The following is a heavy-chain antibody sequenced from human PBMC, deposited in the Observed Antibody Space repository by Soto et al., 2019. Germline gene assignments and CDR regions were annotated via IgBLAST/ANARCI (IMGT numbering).Heavy chain of an antibody. V-gene: IGHV4-61*01. D-gene: IGHD4-17*01. CDR1: GGSVSNKTYY. CDR2: VYYSGTT. Sequence: SETLSLTCSVSGGSVSNKTYYWSWIRQPPGKRLEWIGYVYYSGTTNYNPSLKSRVTISVDLSRNQFSLRLSSVTTADTALYYCARTTAVPNTLRSRYFFDYWGQGTLVTVSS. CDR3: ARTTAVPNTLRSRYFFDY. J-gene: IGHJ4*02.